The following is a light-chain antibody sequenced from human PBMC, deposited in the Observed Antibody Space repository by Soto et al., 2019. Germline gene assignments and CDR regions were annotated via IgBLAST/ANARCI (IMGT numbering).Light chain of an antibody. CDR3: QQYHNWPLT. CDR1: QSVSSY. Sequence: ETVMTQSPATLSVSPGERATLSCRASQSVSSYLAWYQQKPGQAPRLLIYGPSTRATGIPARFSGSGSGTEFTLTIRSLQSEDFAVYYCQQYHNWPLTFGGGTKVEVK. CDR2: GPS. V-gene: IGKV3-15*01. J-gene: IGKJ4*01.